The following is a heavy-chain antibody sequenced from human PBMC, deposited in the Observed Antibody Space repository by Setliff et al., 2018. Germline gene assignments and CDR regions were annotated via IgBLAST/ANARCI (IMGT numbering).Heavy chain of an antibody. CDR3: ARGSYYDSSGYSPDFFDY. CDR1: GGSISSYY. Sequence: SETLSLTCSVSGGSISSYYWSWIRQPPGKGLEWIGNIYYGGTTNYNPSLKSRVSISLDTSKSQFSLRLSSLTAADTAVYYCARGSYYDSSGYSPDFFDYWGQGTLVTVSS. CDR2: IYYGGTT. V-gene: IGHV4-59*08. J-gene: IGHJ4*02. D-gene: IGHD3-22*01.